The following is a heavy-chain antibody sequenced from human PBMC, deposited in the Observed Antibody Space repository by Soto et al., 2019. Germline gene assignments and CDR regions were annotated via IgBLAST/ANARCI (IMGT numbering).Heavy chain of an antibody. J-gene: IGHJ6*03. CDR3: ARTPRYCSGGSCYPGDYYYMDV. V-gene: IGHV4-31*03. D-gene: IGHD2-15*01. Sequence: QVQLQESGPGLVKPSQTLSLTCTVSGGSISSGGYYWSWIRQHPGKGLEWIGYIYYSGSTYYNPSLKRRVTISVDTSKNQFSLKLSSVTAADTAVYYCARTPRYCSGGSCYPGDYYYMDVWGKGTTVTVSS. CDR1: GGSISSGGYY. CDR2: IYYSGST.